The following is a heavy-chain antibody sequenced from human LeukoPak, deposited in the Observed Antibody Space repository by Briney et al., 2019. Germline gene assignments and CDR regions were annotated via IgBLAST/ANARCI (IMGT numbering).Heavy chain of an antibody. CDR1: GGSFSGYY. V-gene: IGHV4-34*01. D-gene: IGHD1-26*01. J-gene: IGHJ5*02. Sequence: PSETLSLTCAVYGGSFSGYYWSWIRQPPGKGLEWIGEINHSGSTNYNPSLKSRVTISVDTSKNQFSLKLSSVTAADTAVYYCARRPLTWVSYWFDPWGQGTLVTVSS. CDR3: ARRPLTWVSYWFDP. CDR2: INHSGST.